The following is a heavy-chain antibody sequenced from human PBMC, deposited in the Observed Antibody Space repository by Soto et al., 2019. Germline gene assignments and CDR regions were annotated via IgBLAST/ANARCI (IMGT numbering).Heavy chain of an antibody. D-gene: IGHD1-1*01. CDR2: ISAHNGNT. CDR3: ARGRYGDY. Sequence: QVHLVQSGAEVKKPGASVKVSCKGSGYAFTTYSITWVRQAPGQGLEWMGWISAHNGNTNYAQKLQGRVTVTRDTSTSTAYMELRSLRSDYTAVYYCARGRYGDYWGQGALVTVSS. V-gene: IGHV1-18*01. CDR1: GYAFTTYS. J-gene: IGHJ4*02.